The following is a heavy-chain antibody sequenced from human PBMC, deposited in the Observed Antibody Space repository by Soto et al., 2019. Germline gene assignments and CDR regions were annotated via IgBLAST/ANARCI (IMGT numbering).Heavy chain of an antibody. D-gene: IGHD2-8*01. Sequence: ASVKVSCKVSGYTLTELSMHWVRQAPGKGLEWMGGFDPEDGETIYAQKFRGRVTMTEDTSTDTAYMELSSLRSEDTAVYYCATGRIGVRQPHVYFDYRGPGPLVT. CDR1: GYTLTELS. CDR3: ATGRIGVRQPHVYFDY. V-gene: IGHV1-24*01. CDR2: FDPEDGET. J-gene: IGHJ4*02.